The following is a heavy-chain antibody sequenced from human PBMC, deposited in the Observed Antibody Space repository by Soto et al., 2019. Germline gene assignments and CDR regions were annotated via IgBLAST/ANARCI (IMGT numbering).Heavy chain of an antibody. CDR1: EFTFSSYA. V-gene: IGHV3-23*01. J-gene: IGHJ4*02. Sequence: GSLRLSCAASEFTFSSYAMTWVRLAPGKGLEWVSSISTSAGNTYYADSVKGRFTISRDNSKNTLYLQMNSLRADDTAVYYCAKSGSHSYFDYWGRGTLVTVSS. CDR2: ISTSAGNT. D-gene: IGHD1-26*01. CDR3: AKSGSHSYFDY.